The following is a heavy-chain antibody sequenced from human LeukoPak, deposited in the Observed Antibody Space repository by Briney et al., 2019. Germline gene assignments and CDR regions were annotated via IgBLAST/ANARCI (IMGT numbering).Heavy chain of an antibody. CDR2: IKQDGSEK. D-gene: IGHD6-13*01. V-gene: IGHV3-7*01. CDR1: GFTFSSYW. J-gene: IGHJ6*03. Sequence: GGSLRLSCAASGFTFSSYWMSWVRQAPGKGLEWVANIKQDGSEKYYVDSVKGRFTISRDNAQNSLYLQMNSLRAEDTAVYYCARDHISAAEAGGYYYYMDVWGKGTTVTVSS. CDR3: ARDHISAAEAGGYYYYMDV.